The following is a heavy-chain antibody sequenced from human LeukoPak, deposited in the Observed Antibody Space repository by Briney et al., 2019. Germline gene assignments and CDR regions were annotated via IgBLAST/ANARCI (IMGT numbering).Heavy chain of an antibody. J-gene: IGHJ4*02. CDR2: ISFDGNNK. CDR3: ARDQAGYSYGPYDY. Sequence: GSLRLSCAASGFTFGAYAMHWVRQAPGKGLDWVAAISFDGNNKYYADSVKGRFTLSRDNSKNTAYLQMNSLRAEDTAVYYCARDQAGYSYGPYDYWGQGTLVTVSS. D-gene: IGHD5-18*01. V-gene: IGHV3-30*04. CDR1: GFTFGAYA.